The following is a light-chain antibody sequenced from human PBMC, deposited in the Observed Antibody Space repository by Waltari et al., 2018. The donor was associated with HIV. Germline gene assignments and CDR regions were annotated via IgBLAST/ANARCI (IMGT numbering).Light chain of an antibody. J-gene: IGLJ1*01. CDR2: DVI. CDR1: SSDVGGYNY. Sequence: QSALTQPRSVSGSPGQSVTISCTGTSSDVGGYNYVSWYQQHPGKAPKLMIYDVIKRPSGFPDRFSGSKSGNTASLTSSGLQAEDEADYYCCSYAGSSGYVFGTGTKVTVL. CDR3: CSYAGSSGYV. V-gene: IGLV2-11*01.